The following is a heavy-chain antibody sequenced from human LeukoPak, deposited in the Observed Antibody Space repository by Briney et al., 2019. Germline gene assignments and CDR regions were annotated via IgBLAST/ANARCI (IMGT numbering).Heavy chain of an antibody. CDR3: ARDNQRGFDY. Sequence: SETLSLTCTVSGGSISSSSYYWGWIRQPPGKGLEWIGSIYYSGSTYYNPSLKSRVTISVDTSKNQFSLKLSSVTAADTAVYYCARDNQRGFDYWGQGTQVTVSS. J-gene: IGHJ4*02. CDR1: GGSISSSSYY. CDR2: IYYSGST. V-gene: IGHV4-39*07.